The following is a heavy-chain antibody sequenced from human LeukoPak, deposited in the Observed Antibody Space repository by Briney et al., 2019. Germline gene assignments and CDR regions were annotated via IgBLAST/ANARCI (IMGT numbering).Heavy chain of an antibody. D-gene: IGHD3-9*01. J-gene: IGHJ4*02. CDR2: INPNSGDT. V-gene: IGHV1-2*02. Sequence: ASVKVSCKASGYTFTGYYMHWVRQAPGQGLEWMGWINPNSGDTNYAQKFQGRVTMTRDTSISTAYMELSRLRSDDTAVYYCARDYYDILTGYYPLYYFDYWGQGTLVTVSS. CDR1: GYTFTGYY. CDR3: ARDYYDILTGYYPLYYFDY.